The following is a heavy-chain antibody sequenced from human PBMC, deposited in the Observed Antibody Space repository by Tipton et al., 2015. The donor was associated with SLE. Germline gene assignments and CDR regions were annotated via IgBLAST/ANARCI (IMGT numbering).Heavy chain of an antibody. V-gene: IGHV4-31*03. CDR1: GGSISSGSYY. CDR2: IYYSGST. CDR3: AINGDSDAFDI. J-gene: IGHJ3*02. Sequence: TLSLTCTVSGGSISSGSYYWSWIRQHPGKGLEWIGYIYYSGSTYYNPSLKSRVTISVDTSKNQFSLKLSSVTAADTAVYYCAINGDSDAFDIWGQGTMVTVSS. D-gene: IGHD4-17*01.